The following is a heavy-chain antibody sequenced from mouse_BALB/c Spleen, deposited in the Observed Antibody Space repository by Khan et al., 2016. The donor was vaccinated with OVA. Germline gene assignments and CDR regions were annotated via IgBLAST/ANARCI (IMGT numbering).Heavy chain of an antibody. CDR1: GFSLTGYG. Sequence: QVQLQQSGPGLVAPSQSLSITCTVSGFSLTGYGVNWVRQPPGTGLEWLGMIWGDGSTDYHSALESRLSITKDNSKSQVFLKMNSLQTDDTARYYCARAYYANYREAMDYWGQGNSVTVSS. CDR2: IWGDGST. D-gene: IGHD2-10*01. J-gene: IGHJ4*01. CDR3: ARAYYANYREAMDY. V-gene: IGHV2-6-7*01.